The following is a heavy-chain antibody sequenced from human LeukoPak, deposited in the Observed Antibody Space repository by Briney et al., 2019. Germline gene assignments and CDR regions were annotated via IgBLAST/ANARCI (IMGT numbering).Heavy chain of an antibody. CDR1: GYTYTGYY. CDR2: INPNSGGT. Sequence: ASVKVSRKASGYTYTGYYMHWVRQAPGQGLEWMGWINPNSGGTNYAQKFQGRVTMTRDTSISTAYMELSRLRSDDTAVYYCARGGSYYYYYYMDVWGKGTTVTVSS. V-gene: IGHV1-2*02. CDR3: ARGGSYYYYYYMDV. D-gene: IGHD1-26*01. J-gene: IGHJ6*03.